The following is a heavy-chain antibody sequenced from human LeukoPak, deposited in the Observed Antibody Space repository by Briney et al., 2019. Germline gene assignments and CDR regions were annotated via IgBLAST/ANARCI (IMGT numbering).Heavy chain of an antibody. CDR2: IYSGGST. CDR1: GFTVSSNY. J-gene: IGHJ4*02. V-gene: IGHV3-66*01. Sequence: GGSLRLSCAASGFTVSSNYMSWVRQAPGKGLEWVSVIYSGGSTYYADSVKGRFTISRDNSKNTLYLQMNSLRAEDTAVYYCAKGNYLLYFDYWGQGTLVTVSS. D-gene: IGHD2/OR15-2a*01. CDR3: AKGNYLLYFDY.